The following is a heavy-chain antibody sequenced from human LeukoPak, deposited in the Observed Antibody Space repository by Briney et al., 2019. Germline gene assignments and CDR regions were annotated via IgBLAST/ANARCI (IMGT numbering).Heavy chain of an antibody. CDR3: ARDRLGRGLDY. CDR1: GFTFSSYA. CDR2: ISYDGSNK. D-gene: IGHD3-10*01. J-gene: IGHJ4*02. V-gene: IGHV3-30-3*01. Sequence: GGSLRLSCAASGFTFSSYAMHWVRQAPGKGLEWVAVISYDGSNKYYADSVKGRFTISRDNSKNMLYLQMNSLRAEDTAVYYCARDRLGRGLDYWGQGILVTVSS.